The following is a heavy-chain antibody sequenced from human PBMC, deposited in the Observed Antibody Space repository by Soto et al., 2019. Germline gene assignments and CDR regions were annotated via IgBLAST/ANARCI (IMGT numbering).Heavy chain of an antibody. CDR1: GGTFSSYA. J-gene: IGHJ5*02. Sequence: GASVKVSCKASGGTFSSYAISWVRQAPGQGLEWMGGIIPIFGTANYAQKFQGRVTITADESTSTAYMELSSLRSEDTAVYYCAREPGPIAVAGRNWFDPWGQGTLVTVSS. CDR2: IIPIFGTA. CDR3: AREPGPIAVAGRNWFDP. D-gene: IGHD6-19*01. V-gene: IGHV1-69*13.